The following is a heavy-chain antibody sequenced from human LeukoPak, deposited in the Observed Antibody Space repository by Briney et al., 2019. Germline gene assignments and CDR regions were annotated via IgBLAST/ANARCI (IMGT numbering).Heavy chain of an antibody. CDR2: IYTSGST. J-gene: IGHJ6*03. D-gene: IGHD2-8*01. V-gene: IGHV4-61*02. Sequence: SETLSLTCTVSGGSISSGSYYWSWIRQPAGKGLEWIGRIYTSGSTNYNPSLKSRVTISVDTSENQFSLKLSSVTAADTAVYYCARDRMLQRGYYYYYYMDVWGKGTTVTVSS. CDR3: ARDRMLQRGYYYYYYMDV. CDR1: GGSISSGSYY.